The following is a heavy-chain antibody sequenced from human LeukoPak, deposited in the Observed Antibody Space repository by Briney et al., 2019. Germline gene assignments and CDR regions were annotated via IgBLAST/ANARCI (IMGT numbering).Heavy chain of an antibody. J-gene: IGHJ5*02. Sequence: SETLSLTCAVSGYSTSSGYYCGWIRQPPGKGLEWIGSIYHSGSTYYNPSLKSRVTISVDTSKNQFSLKLSSVTAADTAVYYCARTANWLDPWGQGTLVTVSS. CDR3: ARTANWLDP. CDR2: IYHSGST. CDR1: GYSTSSGYY. V-gene: IGHV4-38-2*01.